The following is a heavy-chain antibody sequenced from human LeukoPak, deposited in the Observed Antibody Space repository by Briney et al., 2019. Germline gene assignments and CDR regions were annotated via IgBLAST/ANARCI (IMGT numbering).Heavy chain of an antibody. Sequence: SETLSLTCAVSGGSISSSNWWSWVRQPPGKGLEWIGEIYHSGSTNYNPSLKSRVTISVDTSKNQFSLNLISVTAADTAVYYCARGTYGSGNYFHDAFDIWAQGTMVTVS. D-gene: IGHD3-10*01. CDR3: ARGTYGSGNYFHDAFDI. CDR1: GGSISSSNW. CDR2: IYHSGST. V-gene: IGHV4-4*02. J-gene: IGHJ3*02.